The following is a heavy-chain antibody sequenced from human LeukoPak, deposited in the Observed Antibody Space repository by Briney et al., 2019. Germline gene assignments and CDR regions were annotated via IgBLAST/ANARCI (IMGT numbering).Heavy chain of an antibody. CDR3: AKDRGSGWLH. D-gene: IGHD6-19*01. V-gene: IGHV3-11*04. CDR2: ISSSGRTI. J-gene: IGHJ4*02. Sequence: PGGSLRLSCAASGFTFSDYYMSWIRQAPGKGLEWLSCISSSGRTIYYADSVKGRFTISRDNAKNSLYLQMSSLRVEDTAVYYCAKDRGSGWLHWGQGTLVTVSS. CDR1: GFTFSDYY.